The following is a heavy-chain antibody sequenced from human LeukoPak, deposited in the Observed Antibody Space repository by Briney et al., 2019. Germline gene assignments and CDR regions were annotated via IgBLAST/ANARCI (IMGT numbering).Heavy chain of an antibody. CDR2: IYTRGST. V-gene: IGHV4-4*07. D-gene: IGHD3-3*01. Sequence: KPSETLSLTCTVSSGSISSYYWSWIRQPAGKGLEWIGRIYTRGSTNYNPSLKSRVTMSVDTSKNQFSLKLSSVTAADTAVYYCARGIFGVVTPPSFYYYMDVWGKGTTVTVS. J-gene: IGHJ6*03. CDR3: ARGIFGVVTPPSFYYYMDV. CDR1: SGSISSYY.